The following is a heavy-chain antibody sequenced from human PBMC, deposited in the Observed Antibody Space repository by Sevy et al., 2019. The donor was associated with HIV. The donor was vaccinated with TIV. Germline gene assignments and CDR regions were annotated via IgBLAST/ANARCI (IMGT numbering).Heavy chain of an antibody. CDR2: ISSSSNYI. CDR1: RFTFNIYS. J-gene: IGHJ4*02. D-gene: IGHD3-22*01. Sequence: GGSLRFSCEASRFTFNIYSMIWVRQAPGKGLEWVSSISSSSNYIYYADSVRGRFTISRDNSKNSLYLQMNSLRAEDTAVYYCAREGLDSTSYHFDYRGQGTLVTVSS. V-gene: IGHV3-21*01. CDR3: AREGLDSTSYHFDY.